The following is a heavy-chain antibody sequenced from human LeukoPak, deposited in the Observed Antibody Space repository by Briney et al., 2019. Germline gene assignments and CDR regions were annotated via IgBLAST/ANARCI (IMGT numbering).Heavy chain of an antibody. J-gene: IGHJ4*02. CDR1: GSTFSSYW. CDR3: ARSGYYYDSSGYYYVFDY. CDR2: INSDGSST. Sequence: GGSLRLPCAASGSTFSSYWMHWVRQAPGKGLVWVSRINSDGSSTSYADSVKGRFTISRDNAKNTLYLQMNSLRAEDTAVYYCARSGYYYDSSGYYYVFDYWGQGTLVTVSS. D-gene: IGHD3-22*01. V-gene: IGHV3-74*01.